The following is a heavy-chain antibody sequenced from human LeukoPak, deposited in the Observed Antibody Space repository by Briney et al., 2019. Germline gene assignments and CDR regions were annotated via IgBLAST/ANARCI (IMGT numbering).Heavy chain of an antibody. CDR2: IKQDGSEK. CDR3: ARGSAAAGTSWFDP. V-gene: IGHV3-7*01. J-gene: IGHJ5*02. CDR1: GFTFSSYW. D-gene: IGHD6-13*01. Sequence: PGGSLRLSCAASGFTFSSYWMSWVRQAPGKGLEWVANIKQDGSEKYYVDSVKGRFTISRDNAKNSLYLQMNSLRAEDTAVYYCARGSAAAGTSWFDPWGQGTLVTVSS.